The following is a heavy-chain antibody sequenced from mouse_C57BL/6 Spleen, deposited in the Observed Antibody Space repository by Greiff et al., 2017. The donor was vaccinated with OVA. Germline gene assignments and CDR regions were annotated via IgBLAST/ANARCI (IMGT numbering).Heavy chain of an antibody. CDR2: IGGGGGCT. CDR1: GFTFSSYA. V-gene: IGHV5-6*01. J-gene: IGHJ3*01. Sequence: EVQVVESGGDLVKPGGSLTLSCAASGFTFSSYAMSWVHQTPVNRLEWVATIGGGGGCTYYPDSVKGRFIISRDNAKNTLYLQMSSLKSEDTAVYDGARHSYGSNSEFAYWGKGTLVTVSA. D-gene: IGHD1-1*01. CDR3: ARHSYGSNSEFAY.